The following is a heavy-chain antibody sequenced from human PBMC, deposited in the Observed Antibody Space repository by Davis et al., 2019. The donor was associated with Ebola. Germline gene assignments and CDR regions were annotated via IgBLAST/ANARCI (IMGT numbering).Heavy chain of an antibody. D-gene: IGHD2-15*01. V-gene: IGHV3-33*01. CDR1: GFTFSSYG. CDR3: ARGYCSSGNCYWGAHS. Sequence: GESLKISCAASGFTFSSYGMHWVRQAPGKGLEWVAVIWYDGSNEDYADSVKGRFTISRDNSKNTLYLQMNSLRDEDTAVYYCARGYCSSGNCYWGAHSWGQGTLVTVSS. J-gene: IGHJ4*02. CDR2: IWYDGSNE.